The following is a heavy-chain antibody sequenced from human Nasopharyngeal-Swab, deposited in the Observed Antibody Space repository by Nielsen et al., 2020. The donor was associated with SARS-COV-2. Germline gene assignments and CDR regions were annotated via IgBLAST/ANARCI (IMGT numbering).Heavy chain of an antibody. CDR2: IYHSGST. D-gene: IGHD3-9*01. CDR3: AISYYDILTGYTDAFDI. V-gene: IGHV4-30-2*04. J-gene: IGHJ3*02. Sequence: WIRQPPGKGLEWIGYIYHSGSTYYNPSLKSRVTISVDTSKNQFSLKLSSVTAADTAVYYCAISYYDILTGYTDAFDIWGQGTMVTVSS.